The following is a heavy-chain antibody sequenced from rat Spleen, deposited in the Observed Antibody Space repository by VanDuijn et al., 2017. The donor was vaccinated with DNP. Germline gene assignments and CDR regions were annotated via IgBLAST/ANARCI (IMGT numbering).Heavy chain of an antibody. CDR2: IRYDGGTT. J-gene: IGHJ2*01. Sequence: EVQLVESGGDLVRPGRSLKLSCVASGFTFNNYWMTWIRQAPTKGLEWVAYIRYDGGTTKYGDSVKGRFTISRDNAKNTLYLQMNSLRSEDMATYYCVRWNSGHFDYWGQGVMVPVSS. CDR3: VRWNSGHFDY. V-gene: IGHV5-22*01. CDR1: GFTFNNYW. D-gene: IGHD4-3*01.